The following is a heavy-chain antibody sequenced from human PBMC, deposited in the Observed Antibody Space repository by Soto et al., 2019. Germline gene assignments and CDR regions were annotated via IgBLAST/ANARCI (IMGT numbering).Heavy chain of an antibody. V-gene: IGHV3-30*18. CDR3: AKGGWELLH. J-gene: IGHJ4*02. CDR1: GFTFSSYG. CDR2: ISYDGSNK. D-gene: IGHD1-26*01. Sequence: VQLVESGGGVVQPGRSLRLSCAASGFTFSSYGMHWVRQAPGKGLEWVAVISYDGSNKYYADSVKGRFTISRDNSKNTLYLQMNSLRAEDTAVYYCAKGGWELLHWGQGTLVTVSS.